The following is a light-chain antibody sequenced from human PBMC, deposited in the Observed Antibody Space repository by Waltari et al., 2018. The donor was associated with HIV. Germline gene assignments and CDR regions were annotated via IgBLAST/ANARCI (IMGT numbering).Light chain of an antibody. V-gene: IGKV4-1*01. Sequence: DTVMTQSPDSLAVSLGERGTINCKSSQSVLYRSNNKNYLAWYQQKPGQPPKLLIYWASTRESGVPDRFSGSGSGTDFTLTISSLQAEDVAVYYCQQYYGGPYTFGQGTKLEIK. CDR1: QSVLYRSNNKNY. J-gene: IGKJ2*01. CDR2: WAS. CDR3: QQYYGGPYT.